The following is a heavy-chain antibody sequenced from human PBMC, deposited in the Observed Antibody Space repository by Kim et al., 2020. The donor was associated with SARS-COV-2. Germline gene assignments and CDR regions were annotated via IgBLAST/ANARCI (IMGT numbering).Heavy chain of an antibody. CDR3: ARAGRDGYNSPYYYYYGMDV. CDR1: GFTFSSYW. D-gene: IGHD5-12*01. V-gene: IGHV3-74*01. Sequence: GGSLRLSCAASGFTFSSYWMHWVRQAPGKGLVWVSRINSDGSSTSYADSVKGRFTISRDNAKNTLYLQMNSLRAEDTAVYYCARAGRDGYNSPYYYYYGMDVWGQGTTVTVSS. CDR2: INSDGSST. J-gene: IGHJ6*02.